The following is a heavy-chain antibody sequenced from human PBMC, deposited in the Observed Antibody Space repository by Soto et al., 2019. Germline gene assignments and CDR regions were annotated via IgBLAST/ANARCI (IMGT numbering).Heavy chain of an antibody. CDR2: IYYSGST. J-gene: IGHJ5*02. CDR3: ARSSGAAAGPNWFDP. V-gene: IGHV4-39*01. CDR1: GGSISSSSYY. Sequence: QLQLQESAPGLVKPSETLSLTCTVSGGSISSSSYYWGWIRQPPGKGLEWIGSIYYSGSTYYNPSLKSRVTISVDTSKNQFSLKLSSVTAADTAVYYCARSSGAAAGPNWFDPWGQGTLVTVSS. D-gene: IGHD6-13*01.